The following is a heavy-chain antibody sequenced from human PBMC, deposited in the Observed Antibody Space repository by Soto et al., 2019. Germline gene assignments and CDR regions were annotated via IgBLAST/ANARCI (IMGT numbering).Heavy chain of an antibody. CDR3: TSVLQIAIVHEAFDI. CDR2: IKSKTDGGTT. J-gene: IGHJ3*02. Sequence: PGGSLRLSCAASGFTFSNAWMNWVRQAPGKGLEWVGRIKSKTDGGTTDYAAPVKGRFTISRDDSKNTLYLQMNSLKTEDTAVYYCTSVLQIAIVHEAFDIWGQGSMVTVSS. CDR1: GFTFSNAW. V-gene: IGHV3-15*07. D-gene: IGHD2-2*01.